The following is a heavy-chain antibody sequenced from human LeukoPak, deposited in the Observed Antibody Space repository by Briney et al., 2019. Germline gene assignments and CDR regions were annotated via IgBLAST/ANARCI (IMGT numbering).Heavy chain of an antibody. D-gene: IGHD5-24*01. CDR2: ITYNGGST. J-gene: IGHJ4*02. CDR3: VKDGGMATIFDF. CDR1: GFTFSTSA. Sequence: PGGSLRLSCSASGFTFSTSAMHWVRQAPGKGLEHVSFITYNGGSTYNADSVKGRFTISRDNSRNTLYLQMSSLRAEDTAVYHCVKDGGMATIFDFWGQGTLVTVSS. V-gene: IGHV3-64D*09.